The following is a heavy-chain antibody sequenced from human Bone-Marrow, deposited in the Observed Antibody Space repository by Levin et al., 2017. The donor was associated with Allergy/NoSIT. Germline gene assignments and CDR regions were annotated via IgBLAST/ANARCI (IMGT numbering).Heavy chain of an antibody. CDR2: ISYDGSNK. D-gene: IGHD6-6*01. V-gene: IGHV3-30*18. Sequence: GESLKISCAASGFTFSSYGMHWVRQAPGKGLEWVAVISYDGSNKYYADSVKGRFTISRDNSKNTLYLQMNSLRAEDTAVYYCAKDSSSSLNLYYYYGMDGWGQGTTVTVSS. CDR3: AKDSSSSLNLYYYYGMDG. J-gene: IGHJ6*02. CDR1: GFTFSSYG.